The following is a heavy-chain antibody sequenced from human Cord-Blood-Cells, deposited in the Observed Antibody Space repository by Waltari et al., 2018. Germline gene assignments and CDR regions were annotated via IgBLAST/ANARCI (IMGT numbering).Heavy chain of an antibody. CDR1: GGSISSYY. J-gene: IGHJ3*02. V-gene: IGHV4-4*07. CDR2: IYTSGST. D-gene: IGHD6-6*01. Sequence: QVQLQESGPGLVKPSETLSLTCTVSGGSISSYYWSWIRQPAGKGLEWIGRIYTSGSTNYNPSLKSRVTMSVDTSKNQFSLKLSSVTAADTAVYYCARDFEYSSPAYDAFDIWGQGTMVTVSS. CDR3: ARDFEYSSPAYDAFDI.